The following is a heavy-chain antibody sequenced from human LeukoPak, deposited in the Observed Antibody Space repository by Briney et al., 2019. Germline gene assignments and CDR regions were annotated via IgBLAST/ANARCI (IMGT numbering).Heavy chain of an antibody. Sequence: SETLSLTCTVSGGSISSSSYYWGWIRQPPGKGLEWIGSIYYSRSTYYNSSVKSRVTISVDKSHNQFSLKLSSVTAADTAVYYCARHITDYLDYWDQGTLVTVSS. D-gene: IGHD3-10*01. J-gene: IGHJ4*02. CDR1: GGSISSSSYY. CDR3: ARHITDYLDY. V-gene: IGHV4-39*01. CDR2: IYYSRST.